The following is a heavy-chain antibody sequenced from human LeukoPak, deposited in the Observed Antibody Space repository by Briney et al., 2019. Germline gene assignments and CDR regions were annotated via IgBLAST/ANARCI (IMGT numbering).Heavy chain of an antibody. CDR2: INHSGST. CDR3: TSQTVARWFDP. J-gene: IGHJ5*02. Sequence: SETLSLTCAVYGGSFSGYYWSWIRQPPGKGLEWIGEINHSGSTNYNPSLKSRVTFPEDTSKNHFFLKLGAVNARDTALFYFTSQTVARWFDPWGQGTLVTVSS. CDR1: GGSFSGYY. D-gene: IGHD2-2*01. V-gene: IGHV4-34*06.